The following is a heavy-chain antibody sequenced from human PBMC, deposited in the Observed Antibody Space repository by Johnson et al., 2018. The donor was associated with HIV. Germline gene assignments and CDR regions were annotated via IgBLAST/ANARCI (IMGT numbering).Heavy chain of an antibody. Sequence: QVQLVESGGGLVQPGASLRLSCPASRFTFSSYGMHSVRQAPGKGLAWVAFTRSDASNKYYADSVKGRFTISRDNSKNTMYLQMNILGAEDTAVYFCAKEAYDVEAFDIWGQGTMLIVSS. CDR1: RFTFSSYG. CDR2: TRSDASNK. D-gene: IGHD3-22*01. CDR3: AKEAYDVEAFDI. J-gene: IGHJ3*02. V-gene: IGHV3-30*02.